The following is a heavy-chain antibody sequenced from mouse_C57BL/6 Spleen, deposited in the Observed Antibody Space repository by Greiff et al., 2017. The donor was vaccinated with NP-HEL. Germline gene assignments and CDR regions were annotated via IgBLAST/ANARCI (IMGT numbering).Heavy chain of an antibody. Sequence: QVQLQQSGAELMKPGASVKLSCKATGYTFTGYWIEWVKQRPGHGLEWIGEILPGSGSTNYNEKFKGKATFTADTSSNTAYMQLSSLTTEDSAIYYCARSVGFYDGYYWYFDVWGTGTTVTVSS. CDR1: GYTFTGYW. D-gene: IGHD2-3*01. CDR2: ILPGSGST. CDR3: ARSVGFYDGYYWYFDV. V-gene: IGHV1-9*01. J-gene: IGHJ1*03.